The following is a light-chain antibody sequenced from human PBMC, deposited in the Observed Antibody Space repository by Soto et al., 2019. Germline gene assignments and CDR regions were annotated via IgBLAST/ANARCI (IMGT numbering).Light chain of an antibody. CDR3: TSYTSSSTQV. Sequence: QSVLTRPASVSGSPGQSITISCTGTSSDVGGYNYVSWYQQHPGKAPKLMIYEVSNRPSGVSNRFSGSKSGNTASLTISGLQAEEEADYYCTSYTSSSTQVFGTGTKLTLL. J-gene: IGLJ1*01. V-gene: IGLV2-14*01. CDR1: SSDVGGYNY. CDR2: EVS.